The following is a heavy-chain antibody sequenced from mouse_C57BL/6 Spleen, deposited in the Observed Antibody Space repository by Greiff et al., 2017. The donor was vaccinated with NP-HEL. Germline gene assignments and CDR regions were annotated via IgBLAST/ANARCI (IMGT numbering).Heavy chain of an antibody. CDR1: GYSFTGYY. CDR3: ARKRLYDYDDYAMDY. V-gene: IGHV1-31*01. CDR2: IYPYNGVS. J-gene: IGHJ4*01. D-gene: IGHD2-4*01. Sequence: VQLKESGPELVKPGASVKISCKASGYSFTGYYMHWVKQSHGNILDWIGYIYPYNGVSSYNQKFKGKATLTVDKSSSTAYMELRSLTSEDSAVYYCARKRLYDYDDYAMDYWGQGTSVTVSS.